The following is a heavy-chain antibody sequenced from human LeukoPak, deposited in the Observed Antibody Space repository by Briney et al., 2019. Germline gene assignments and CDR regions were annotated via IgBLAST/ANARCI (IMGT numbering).Heavy chain of an antibody. CDR3: ARDPDSSGSTFGY. V-gene: IGHV1-69*13. J-gene: IGHJ4*02. Sequence: GASVKVSCKASGGTFSSYAISWVRQAPGQGLEWMGGIIPIFGTANYAQKFQGRVTITADESTSTAYMELSSLRSEDTAVYYCARDPDSSGSTFGYWGQGTLVTVSS. CDR1: GGTFSSYA. CDR2: IIPIFGTA. D-gene: IGHD3-22*01.